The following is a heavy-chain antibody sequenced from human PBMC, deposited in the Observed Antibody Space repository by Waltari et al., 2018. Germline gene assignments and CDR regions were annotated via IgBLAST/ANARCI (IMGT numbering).Heavy chain of an antibody. V-gene: IGHV4-59*01. CDR3: ARALGVAAAGTGYFDY. CDR2: IYYSGST. J-gene: IGHJ4*02. Sequence: QVQLQESGPGLVKPSETLSLTCTVPGGSISSYYWSWIRQPPGKGLEWIGYIYYSGSTNYNPSLKSRVTISVDTSKNHFSLKLSSVTAADTAVYYCARALGVAAAGTGYFDYWGQGTLVTVSS. D-gene: IGHD6-13*01. CDR1: GGSISSYY.